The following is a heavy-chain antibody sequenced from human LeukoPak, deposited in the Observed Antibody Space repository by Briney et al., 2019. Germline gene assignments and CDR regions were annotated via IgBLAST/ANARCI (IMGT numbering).Heavy chain of an antibody. J-gene: IGHJ5*02. V-gene: IGHV4-39*01. D-gene: IGHD6-13*01. CDR3: ARPPSSSWYSSWFDP. CDR1: GVSIRSSSYY. CDR2: IYYSGST. Sequence: SETLSLTCTVSGVSIRSSSYYWGWLRQPPGKGLEWIGSIYYSGSTYYNPSLKSRVTISVDTSKNQFSLELSSVTAADTAVYYCARPPSSSWYSSWFDPWGQGTLVTVSS.